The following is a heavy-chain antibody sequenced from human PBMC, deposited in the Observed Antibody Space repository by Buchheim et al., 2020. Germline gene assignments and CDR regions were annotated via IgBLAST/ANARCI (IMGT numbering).Heavy chain of an antibody. CDR2: INPDGGGT. Sequence: QVQLVQSGAEVKKPGASVKVSCKASGYTFTSYDINWVRQARGQGLEWMGMINPDGGGTSYARNFQGRVTMTRDTSTTTFYMELASLRSDDTATYYCASESSESDPLAWGQGT. J-gene: IGHJ4*02. V-gene: IGHV1-46*01. D-gene: IGHD3-10*01. CDR1: GYTFTSYD. CDR3: ASESSESDPLA.